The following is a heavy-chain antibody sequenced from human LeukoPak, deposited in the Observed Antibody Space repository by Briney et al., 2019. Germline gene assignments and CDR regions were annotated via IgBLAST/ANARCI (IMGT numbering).Heavy chain of an antibody. Sequence: SETLSLTCTVSGGSNSSYYWNWIRQSAGKGLEWIGRIYTSGSTNYNPSLKSRVTMSVDTSKNQFSLKVSSVTAADTAVYYCARDDFWSGYRAFDIWGQGTRVTVSS. J-gene: IGHJ3*02. D-gene: IGHD3-3*01. CDR3: ARDDFWSGYRAFDI. CDR2: IYTSGST. CDR1: GGSNSSYY. V-gene: IGHV4-4*07.